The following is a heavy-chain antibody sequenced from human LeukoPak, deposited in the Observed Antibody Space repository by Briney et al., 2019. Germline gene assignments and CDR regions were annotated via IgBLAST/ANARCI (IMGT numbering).Heavy chain of an antibody. Sequence: GGSLRLSCAASGFTFNTYSMNWVRQAPGKGLEWVSSINSDDIHISYADSVKGRFTISRDNAKNSVHLQMNSLRVEDTARYYCVRDFYGAHAMFEFDFWGQGTLVTVSS. J-gene: IGHJ4*02. CDR1: GFTFNTYS. V-gene: IGHV3-21*01. CDR3: VRDFYGAHAMFEFDF. D-gene: IGHD4/OR15-4a*01. CDR2: INSDDIHI.